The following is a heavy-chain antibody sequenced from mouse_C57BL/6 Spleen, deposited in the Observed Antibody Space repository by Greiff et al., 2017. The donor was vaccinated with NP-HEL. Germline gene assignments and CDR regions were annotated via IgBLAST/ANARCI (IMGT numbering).Heavy chain of an antibody. D-gene: IGHD1-1*01. CDR1: GYAFTNYL. CDR2: INPGSGGT. Sequence: QVQLQQSGAELVRPGTSVKVSCKASGYAFTNYLIEWVKQRPGQGLEWIGVINPGSGGTNYNEKFKGKATLTADKSSSTAYMQLSSLTSEDSAVYFCARCGFTTVVFDYWGQGTTLTVSS. CDR3: ARCGFTTVVFDY. J-gene: IGHJ2*01. V-gene: IGHV1-54*01.